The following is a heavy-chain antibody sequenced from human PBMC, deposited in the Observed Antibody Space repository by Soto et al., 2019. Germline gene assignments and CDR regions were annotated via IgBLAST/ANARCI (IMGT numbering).Heavy chain of an antibody. CDR1: GGTFSSYT. J-gene: IGHJ4*02. V-gene: IGHV1-69*02. CDR3: ARGLLRLRELSLSGYYFDY. Sequence: QVQLVQSGAEVKKPGSSVKVSCKASGGTFSSYTISWVRQAPGQGLEWMGRIIPILGIANYAQKFQGRVTTIADISTSTAYMGLSSMRSEDTAVYYCARGLLRLRELSLSGYYFDYWGQGTLVIVSS. D-gene: IGHD3-16*02. CDR2: IIPILGIA.